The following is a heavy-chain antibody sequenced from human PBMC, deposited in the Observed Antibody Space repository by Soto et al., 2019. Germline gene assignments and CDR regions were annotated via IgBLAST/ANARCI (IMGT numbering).Heavy chain of an antibody. D-gene: IGHD6-13*01. J-gene: IGHJ4*02. Sequence: PGGSLRLSCEASGFTFSGFDMHWVRQPTGKGLEWVSSIGTAGDTYYAVSVKGRFTISRDNAKNSLSLQMNSLRAGDMAVYYCAKDEGAAVVSPGDWGQGTLVTVSS. V-gene: IGHV3-13*01. CDR1: GFTFSGFD. CDR3: AKDEGAAVVSPGD. CDR2: IGTAGDT.